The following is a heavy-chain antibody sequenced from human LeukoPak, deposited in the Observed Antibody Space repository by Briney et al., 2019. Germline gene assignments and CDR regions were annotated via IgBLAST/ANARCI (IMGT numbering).Heavy chain of an antibody. CDR1: GYTFTSYG. D-gene: IGHD2-2*01. J-gene: IGHJ4*02. CDR3: ARDRLKGVPAATFFDY. Sequence: ASVKVSCKASGYTFTSYGISWVRQAPGQGLEWMGWISAYNGNTNYAQKLQGRVTMTTDTSTSTAYMELRSLRSDDTAVYYCARDRLKGVPAATFFDYWGQGTLVTVSS. V-gene: IGHV1-18*01. CDR2: ISAYNGNT.